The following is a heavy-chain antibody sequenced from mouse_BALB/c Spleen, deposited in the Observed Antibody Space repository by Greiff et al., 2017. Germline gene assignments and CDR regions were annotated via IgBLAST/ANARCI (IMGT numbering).Heavy chain of an antibody. V-gene: IGHV5-17*02. D-gene: IGHD4-1*01. CDR2: ISSGSSTI. CDR3: ARFLTGRAMDY. J-gene: IGHJ4*01. CDR1: GFTFSSFG. Sequence: EVQLQESGGGLVQPGGSRKLSCAASGFTFSSFGMHWVRQAPEKGLEWVAYISSGSSTIYYADTVKGRFTISRDNPKNTLFLQMTSLRSEDTAMYYCARFLTGRAMDYWGQGTSVTVSS.